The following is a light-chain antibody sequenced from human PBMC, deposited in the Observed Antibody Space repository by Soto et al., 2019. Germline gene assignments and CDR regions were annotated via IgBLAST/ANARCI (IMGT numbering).Light chain of an antibody. Sequence: DIQMTQSPSSLSASVGDRVTITCRASQSISSYLNWYQQKPGKAPKLLIYAASSLQSGVPSRFSGSGSGTDFPLTISSLQPEDFATYYCRQSYSTPALTFGGGTKVEIK. V-gene: IGKV1-39*01. J-gene: IGKJ4*01. CDR1: QSISSY. CDR3: RQSYSTPALT. CDR2: AAS.